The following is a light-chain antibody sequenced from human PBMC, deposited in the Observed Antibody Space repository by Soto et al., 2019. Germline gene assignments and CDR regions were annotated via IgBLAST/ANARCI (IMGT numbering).Light chain of an antibody. CDR3: QQLSRYPLT. Sequence: IQLTQSPSSLYASVGDRVTITCRASQAIRTALGWYQQKPGKVPKLLIYAASILQSGVPSRFSGSGSGTDFTLTISSLQPEDFATYYCQQLSRYPLTFGGGTKVDIK. CDR2: AAS. CDR1: QAIRTA. V-gene: IGKV1-17*01. J-gene: IGKJ4*01.